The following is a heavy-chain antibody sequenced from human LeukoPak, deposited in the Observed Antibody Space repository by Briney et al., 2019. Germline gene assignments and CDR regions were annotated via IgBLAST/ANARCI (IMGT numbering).Heavy chain of an antibody. J-gene: IGHJ4*02. CDR3: ARWQVPAAPPDY. CDR1: GYSFTSYW. V-gene: IGHV5-51*01. Sequence: GESPKISCKGSGYSFTSYWIGWGRQLPGKGLEGMGIIYPGDSDTRYSPSFQGQVTFSADKSISTAYLQWSSLKASDTAMYYCARWQVPAAPPDYWGQGTLVTVSS. CDR2: IYPGDSDT. D-gene: IGHD2-2*01.